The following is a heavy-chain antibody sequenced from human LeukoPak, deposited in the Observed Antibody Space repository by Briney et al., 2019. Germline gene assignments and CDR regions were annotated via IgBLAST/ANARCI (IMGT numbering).Heavy chain of an antibody. CDR2: ISHSGST. CDR1: GGSFSGYY. CDR3: ATHLQGITYYYFDY. J-gene: IGHJ4*02. Sequence: TSETLSLTCAVYGGSFSGYYWSWIRQPPGKGLEWIGEISHSGSTHYNPSLKSRVTISLDTSKSQFSLKLSSVTAADTAMYYRATHLQGITYYYFDYWGQGTLVTVSS. D-gene: IGHD1-14*01. V-gene: IGHV4-34*01.